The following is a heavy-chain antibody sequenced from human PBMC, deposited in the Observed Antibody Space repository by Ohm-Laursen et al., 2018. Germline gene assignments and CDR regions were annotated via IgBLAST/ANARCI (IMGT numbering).Heavy chain of an antibody. Sequence: SLRLSCAASGFTFSSYGMNWVRQAPGKGLEWVAIIWHDGSNKYYADSVKGRFTISRDNSKNILYLQMGSLRAEDMAVYYCARSYYYDTKDFDYWGQGTLVTVSS. J-gene: IGHJ4*02. CDR2: IWHDGSNK. CDR1: GFTFSSYG. D-gene: IGHD3-22*01. V-gene: IGHV3-33*01. CDR3: ARSYYYDTKDFDY.